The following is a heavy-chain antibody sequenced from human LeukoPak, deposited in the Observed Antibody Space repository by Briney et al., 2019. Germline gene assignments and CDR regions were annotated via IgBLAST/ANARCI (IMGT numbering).Heavy chain of an antibody. V-gene: IGHV7-4-1*02. CDR1: GYTFRNYA. CDR3: ASGLTGWSTDPLDY. D-gene: IGHD6-19*01. Sequence: GASVKVSCKASGYTFRNYAMNWVRQAPGQGLEWMGWINSKTGNPTYAQAFTGRFVFSFDTSVSTAYLQISSLKAEDTAVYYCASGLTGWSTDPLDYWGQGTLVTVSS. CDR2: INSKTGNP. J-gene: IGHJ4*02.